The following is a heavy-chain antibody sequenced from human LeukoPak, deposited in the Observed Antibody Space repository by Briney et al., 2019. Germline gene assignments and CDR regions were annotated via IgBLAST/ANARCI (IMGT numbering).Heavy chain of an antibody. J-gene: IGHJ5*02. V-gene: IGHV1-18*01. CDR1: GYTFTSYG. CDR3: ARDSTIFGVAKSITPYNWFDP. CDR2: ISAYNGNT. Sequence: ASVNVSCKASGYTFTSYGISWVRQAPGQGLEWMGWISAYNGNTNYAQKLQGRVTMTTDTSTSTAYMELRSLRSDDTAVYYCARDSTIFGVAKSITPYNWFDPWGQGTLVTVSS. D-gene: IGHD3-3*01.